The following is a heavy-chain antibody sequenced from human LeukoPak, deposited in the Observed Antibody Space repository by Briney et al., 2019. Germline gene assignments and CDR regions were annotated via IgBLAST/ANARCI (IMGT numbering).Heavy chain of an antibody. Sequence: GGSLRLSCAASGFTFRNYWMSWVRQAPGKGLEWVSGINWNGGSTGYADSVKGRFTISRDNAKNSLYLQMNSLRAEDTALYYCARGTGYSSGGNSYYYMDVWGKGTTVTVSS. CDR2: INWNGGST. J-gene: IGHJ6*03. CDR3: ARGTGYSSGGNSYYYMDV. D-gene: IGHD6-19*01. CDR1: GFTFRNYW. V-gene: IGHV3-20*04.